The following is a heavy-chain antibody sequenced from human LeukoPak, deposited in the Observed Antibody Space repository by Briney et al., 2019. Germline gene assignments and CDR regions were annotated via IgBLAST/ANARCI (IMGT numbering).Heavy chain of an antibody. CDR2: IKRKADGGPT. J-gene: IGHJ3*02. Sequence: GGSLRLSCVASGFTFSDAWVNWVRQAPGKGLEWVGRIKRKADGGPTDYAAPVKGRFTISRDDSKDALYLQMNSLKTEDTAMYYCTTNDAFDIWGQGSMVTVSS. V-gene: IGHV3-15*01. CDR3: TTNDAFDI. CDR1: GFTFSDAW.